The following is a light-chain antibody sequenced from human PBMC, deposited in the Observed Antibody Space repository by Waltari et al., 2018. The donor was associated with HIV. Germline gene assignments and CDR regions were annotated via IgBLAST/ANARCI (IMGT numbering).Light chain of an antibody. J-gene: IGLJ3*02. CDR2: DNK. CDR1: SPNIRNNY. CDR3: GTWDSSLSAV. Sequence: QSVLTQPPSVSAAPGQRVTIPCSGSSPNIRNNYSSWYQHPPGAAPKLLIYDNKNRPSGIPDRFSGSKSGTSATLVITGLQTGDEADYYCGTWDSSLSAVFGGGTKLTVL. V-gene: IGLV1-51*01.